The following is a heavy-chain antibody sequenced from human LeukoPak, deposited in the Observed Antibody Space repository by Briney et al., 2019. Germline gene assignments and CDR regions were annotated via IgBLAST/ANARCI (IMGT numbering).Heavy chain of an antibody. CDR1: GFTFNRYT. J-gene: IGHJ4*02. CDR2: ITSNSRYI. D-gene: IGHD6-19*01. Sequence: GGSLRLSCVASGFTFNRYTINWVRQAPGKGLEWVSSITSNSRYIFYADSVKGRFTISRDNAQNSLYLQMNSLRAEDTAVYYCARGQSSGWYYFDYWGQGTLVTVSS. CDR3: ARGQSSGWYYFDY. V-gene: IGHV3-21*01.